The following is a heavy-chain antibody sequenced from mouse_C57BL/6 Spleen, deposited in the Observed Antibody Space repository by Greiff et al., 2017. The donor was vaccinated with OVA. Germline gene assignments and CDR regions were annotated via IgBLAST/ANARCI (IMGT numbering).Heavy chain of an antibody. CDR3: ARGYGKGAYYAMDY. CDR2: INYDGSST. D-gene: IGHD1-1*01. V-gene: IGHV5-16*01. J-gene: IGHJ4*01. Sequence: EVKLMESEGGLVQPGSSMKLSCTASGFTFSDYYMAWVRQVPEKGLEWVANINYDGSSTYYLDSLKSRFIISRDNAKNILYLQMSSLKSEDTATDYCARGYGKGAYYAMDYWGQGTSVTVSA. CDR1: GFTFSDYY.